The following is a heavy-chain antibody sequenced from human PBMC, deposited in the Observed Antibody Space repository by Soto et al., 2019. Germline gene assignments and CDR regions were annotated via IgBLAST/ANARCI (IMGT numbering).Heavy chain of an antibody. CDR1: GYTFTSYA. J-gene: IGHJ6*02. CDR3: ARDLSYYDFWSGYLPYGMDV. D-gene: IGHD3-3*01. CDR2: INAGNGNT. Sequence: ASVKVSCKASGYTFTSYAMHWVRQAPGQRLEWMGWINAGNGNTKYSQKFQGRVTITRDTSASTAYMELSSLRSEDTAVYYCARDLSYYDFWSGYLPYGMDVWGQGTTVTVSS. V-gene: IGHV1-3*01.